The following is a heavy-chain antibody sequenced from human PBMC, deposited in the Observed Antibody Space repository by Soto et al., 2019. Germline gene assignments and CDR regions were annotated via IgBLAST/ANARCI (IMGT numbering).Heavy chain of an antibody. J-gene: IGHJ6*02. CDR2: IIPIFGTA. V-gene: IGHV1-69*12. CDR3: ASSVAKSYSYGMDV. D-gene: IGHD5-12*01. CDR1: GGTFSSYA. Sequence: QVQLVQSGAEVKKPGSSVKVSCKASGGTFSSYAISWVRQAPGQGLEWMGGIIPIFGTANYAQKFQGRVTITAHESTSTAYMELSSLRSEDTAVYYCASSVAKSYSYGMDVWGQGPTVTVSS.